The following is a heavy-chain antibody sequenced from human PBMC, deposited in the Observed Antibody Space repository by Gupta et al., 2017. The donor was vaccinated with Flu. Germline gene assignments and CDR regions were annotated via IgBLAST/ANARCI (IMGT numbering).Heavy chain of an antibody. V-gene: IGHV3-33*01. CDR2: IWYDGSNK. D-gene: IGHD5-12*01. CDR1: GFTFSSYG. J-gene: IGHJ3*02. CDR3: ARDLWEMATITGAFDI. Sequence: QVQLVESGGGVVQPGRSLRLSCAASGFTFSSYGMHWVRQAPGKGLEWVTVIWYDGSNKYYADSVKGRFTISRDNSKNTLYLQMNSLRAEDTAVYYCARDLWEMATITGAFDIWGQGTMVTVSS.